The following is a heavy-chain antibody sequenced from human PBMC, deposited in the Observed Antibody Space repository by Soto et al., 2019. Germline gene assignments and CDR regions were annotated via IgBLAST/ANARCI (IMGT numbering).Heavy chain of an antibody. CDR1: GGSFSGYY. D-gene: IGHD3-22*01. CDR2: INHSGST. CDR3: ARVGRNYYDSSGYYPFDP. Sequence: QVQLQQWGAGLLKPSETLSLTCAVYGGSFSGYYWSWIRQPPGKGLEWIGEINHSGSTNYNPSLKSRVTISVDTSKNQFSLKLSSVTAADTAVYYCARVGRNYYDSSGYYPFDPWGQGTLVTVSS. J-gene: IGHJ5*02. V-gene: IGHV4-34*01.